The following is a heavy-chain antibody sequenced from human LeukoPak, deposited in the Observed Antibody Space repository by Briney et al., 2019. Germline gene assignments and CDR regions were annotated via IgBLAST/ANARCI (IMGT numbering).Heavy chain of an antibody. CDR3: TTDIITMIVVVVLLCDY. CDR1: GFTFSSYA. V-gene: IGHV3-23*01. J-gene: IGHJ4*02. D-gene: IGHD3-22*01. CDR2: ISGSGGST. Sequence: GGSLRLSCAASGFTFSSYAMNWVRQAPGKGLEWVSAISGSGGSTYYADSVKGRFTISRDNSKNTLSLHMNSLRAEDTAVYYCTTDIITMIVVVVLLCDYWGQGTLVTVSS.